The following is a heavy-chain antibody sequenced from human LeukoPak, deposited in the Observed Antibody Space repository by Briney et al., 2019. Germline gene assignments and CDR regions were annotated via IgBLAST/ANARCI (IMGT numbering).Heavy chain of an antibody. V-gene: IGHV3-53*01. CDR2: IYSGGST. CDR3: AKKPFHDYGDYFDY. Sequence: GGSLRLSCAASGFTVSSNYMSWVRQAPGKGLEWVSVIYSGGSTYYADSVKGRFTISRDNSKNTLYLQMNSLRAEDTAVYYCAKKPFHDYGDYFDYWGQGTLVTVSS. CDR1: GFTVSSNY. D-gene: IGHD4-17*01. J-gene: IGHJ4*02.